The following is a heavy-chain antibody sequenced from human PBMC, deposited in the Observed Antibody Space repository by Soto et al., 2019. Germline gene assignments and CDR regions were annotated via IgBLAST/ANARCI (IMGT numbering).Heavy chain of an antibody. CDR1: GGSFSGYY. V-gene: IGHV4-34*01. J-gene: IGHJ5*02. D-gene: IGHD3-3*01. Sequence: PSETLSLTCAVYGGSFSGYYWSWIRQPPGKGLEWIGEINHSGSTNYNPSLKSRVTISVDTSKNQFSLKLSSVTAADTAVYYCARGLITIFGVVITKPNWFDPWGQGTLVPVSS. CDR2: INHSGST. CDR3: ARGLITIFGVVITKPNWFDP.